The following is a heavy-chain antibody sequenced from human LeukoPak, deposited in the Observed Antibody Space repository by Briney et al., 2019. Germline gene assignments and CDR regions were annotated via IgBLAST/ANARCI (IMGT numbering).Heavy chain of an antibody. CDR2: ISTDGGIK. CDR1: GFTFSSYS. CDR3: VKEYHSRGFGAFFDY. D-gene: IGHD3-3*01. Sequence: GGSLRLSCAASGFTFSSYSMNWVRQAPGRGLEWVAVISTDGGIKIYADSVKGRFTLSRDNSINTVDLQMNSLRPEDTAIYYCVKEYHSRGFGAFFDYWGQGALVTVSS. J-gene: IGHJ4*02. V-gene: IGHV3-30*18.